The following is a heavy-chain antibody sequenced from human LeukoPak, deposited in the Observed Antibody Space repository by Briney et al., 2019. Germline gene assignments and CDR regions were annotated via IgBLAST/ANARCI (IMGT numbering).Heavy chain of an antibody. D-gene: IGHD2-21*02. CDR3: ARSCGGDCYSSHRYYFDY. CDR1: GFTFSRFT. J-gene: IGHJ4*02. Sequence: GGSLRLSCAASGFTFSRFTINWVRQAPGKGLEWVSTISGSSTYIYYADSVKGRFTISRDDAKNSLFLQMNSLRAEDTAVYYCARSCGGDCYSSHRYYFDYWGQGSLVNVSS. CDR2: ISGSSTYI. V-gene: IGHV3-21*01.